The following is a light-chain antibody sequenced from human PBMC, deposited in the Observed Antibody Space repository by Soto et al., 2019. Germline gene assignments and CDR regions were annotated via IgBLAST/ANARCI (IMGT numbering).Light chain of an antibody. CDR1: QSISSW. J-gene: IGKJ3*01. V-gene: IGKV1-5*03. CDR2: KAS. Sequence: DIQMTQSPTTLSASVGDRVTITCRASQSISSWLAWYQQKPGKAPKLLIYKASILESGVTSRFSGSESGPEFTLTIISLQPDDFATYYCQQHITYPVTFGPATKVAIK. CDR3: QQHITYPVT.